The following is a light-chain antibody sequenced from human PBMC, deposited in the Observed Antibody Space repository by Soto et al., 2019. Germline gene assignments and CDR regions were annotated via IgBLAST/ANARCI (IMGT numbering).Light chain of an antibody. CDR1: QSVSSY. V-gene: IGKV3-11*01. J-gene: IGKJ1*01. Sequence: EIMVTQSPSTLSLSTGERATLSCRASQSVSSYLAWYQQKPGQAPRLLIYDASNRATGIPARFSGSGSGTDFTLTISRLEPEDFAVYYCQQYGSSPWTFGQGTKVAIK. CDR2: DAS. CDR3: QQYGSSPWT.